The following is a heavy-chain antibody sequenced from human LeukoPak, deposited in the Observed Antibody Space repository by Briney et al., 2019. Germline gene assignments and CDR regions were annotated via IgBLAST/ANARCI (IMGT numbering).Heavy chain of an antibody. CDR2: IYYSGST. CDR1: GGSISSGGYY. J-gene: IGHJ4*02. V-gene: IGHV4-31*03. D-gene: IGHD3-16*01. CDR3: ARDGGRKLDY. Sequence: SETLSLTCTVSGGSISSGGYYWSWIRQHPGKGLEWIGYIYYSGSTYYNPSLKSRVTISVDTSKNQFSLKLSSVTAADTAVYYCARDGGRKLDYWGQGTLVTVSP.